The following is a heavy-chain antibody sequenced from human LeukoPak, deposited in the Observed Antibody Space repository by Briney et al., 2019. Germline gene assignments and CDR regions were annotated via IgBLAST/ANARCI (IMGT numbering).Heavy chain of an antibody. J-gene: IGHJ6*03. D-gene: IGHD3/OR15-3a*01. V-gene: IGHV1-69*13. CDR3: ARGLDYYYYMDV. Sequence: EASVKVSCKASGGTFSSYAISWVRQAPGQGLEWMGGIIPIFGTANYAQKFQGRVTITADEPTSTAYMELSSLRSEDTAVYYCARGLDYYYYMDVWGKGTTVTVSS. CDR2: IIPIFGTA. CDR1: GGTFSSYA.